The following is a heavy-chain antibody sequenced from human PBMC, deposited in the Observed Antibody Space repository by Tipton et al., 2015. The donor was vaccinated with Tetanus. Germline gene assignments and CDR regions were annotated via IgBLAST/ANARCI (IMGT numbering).Heavy chain of an antibody. CDR1: GYTFSNSA. CDR3: ARAPTRISRAYDF. Sequence: QLVQSGAEVKNPGTSVRVSCKTSGYTFSNSAVQWARQARGQGLEWMGWIIVGSGKTNYAQKFQERLTITRDMSTNTAYMELSSLTSESTAVYDCARAPTRISRAYDFWGQGTQITVSS. CDR2: IIVGSGKT. D-gene: IGHD2-21*01. J-gene: IGHJ4*02. V-gene: IGHV1-58*01.